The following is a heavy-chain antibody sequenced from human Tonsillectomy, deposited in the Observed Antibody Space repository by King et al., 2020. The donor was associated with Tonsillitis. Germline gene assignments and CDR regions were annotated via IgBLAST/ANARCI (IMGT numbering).Heavy chain of an antibody. J-gene: IGHJ3*02. V-gene: IGHV1-2*02. D-gene: IGHD1-26*01. Sequence: VQLVESGAEVKKPGASVKVSCKASGYTFTGYYMHWVRQAPGQGLEWMGWINPNSGGTNYAQKFQGGVTMTRDTCISTAYMELSRLRSDDTAVYYCAGDPEPVGGGAFDIWGQGTMVTVSS. CDR2: INPNSGGT. CDR3: AGDPEPVGGGAFDI. CDR1: GYTFTGYY.